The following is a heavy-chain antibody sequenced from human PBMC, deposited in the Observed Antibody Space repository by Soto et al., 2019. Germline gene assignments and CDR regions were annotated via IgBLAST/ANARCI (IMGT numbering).Heavy chain of an antibody. Sequence: GASVKVSCKASGYTFINYGISWVRQAPGQGLEWLGWINTYSDRTNYAQEFQGRVSMTTEKSTSTVYMELRSLRSGDTALYYCARDYTGRGYFDHWGQGSLVNVSS. CDR2: INTYSDRT. J-gene: IGHJ4*02. CDR3: ARDYTGRGYFDH. V-gene: IGHV1-18*04. CDR1: GYTFINYG. D-gene: IGHD2-8*02.